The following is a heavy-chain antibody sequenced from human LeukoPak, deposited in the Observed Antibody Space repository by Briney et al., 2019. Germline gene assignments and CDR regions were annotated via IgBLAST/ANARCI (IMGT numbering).Heavy chain of an antibody. V-gene: IGHV4-30-2*01. CDR3: ARVRVRGYSSSWPVQPDGGLDAFDI. D-gene: IGHD6-13*01. CDR2: IYHSGST. CDR1: GGSISSGGYS. J-gene: IGHJ3*02. Sequence: PSETLSLTCAVSGGSISSGGYSWSWIRQPPGKGLEWIGYIYHSGSTNYNPSLKSRVTISVDTSKNQFSLKLSSVTAADTAVYYCARVRVRGYSSSWPVQPDGGLDAFDIWGQGTMVTVSS.